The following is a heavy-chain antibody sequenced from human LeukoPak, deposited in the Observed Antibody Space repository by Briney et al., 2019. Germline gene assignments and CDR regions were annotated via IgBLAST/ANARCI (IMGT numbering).Heavy chain of an antibody. CDR2: ISAYNGNT. J-gene: IGHJ5*02. CDR1: GYTFTSYG. CDR3: ARVGRDCSSINCYWEDWFDP. V-gene: IGHV1-18*01. D-gene: IGHD2-2*01. Sequence: ASVKVSCKASGYTFTSYGISWVRQAPGQGLEWMGWISAYNGNTNYAQKLQGRVTMTTDTATSTAYMELRSLGSDDTAVYYCARVGRDCSSINCYWEDWFDPWGQGTLVIVSS.